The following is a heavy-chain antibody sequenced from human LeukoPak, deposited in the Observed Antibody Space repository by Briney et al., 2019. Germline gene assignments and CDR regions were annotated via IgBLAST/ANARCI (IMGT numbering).Heavy chain of an antibody. J-gene: IGHJ4*02. V-gene: IGHV4-39*07. CDR2: IYYSGST. D-gene: IGHD3-22*01. CDR1: GGSISSSSYY. Sequence: PSETLSLTCTVSGGSISSSSYYWGWIRQPPGKGLEWIGSIYYSGSTYYNPSLKSRVTISVDKSNNQFSLRLSSVTAADTAVYYCARMVYDTSGYYPSFDYWGQGTLVTVSS. CDR3: ARMVYDTSGYYPSFDY.